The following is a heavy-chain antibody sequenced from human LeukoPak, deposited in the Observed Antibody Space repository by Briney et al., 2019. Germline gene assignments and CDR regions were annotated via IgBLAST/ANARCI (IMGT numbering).Heavy chain of an antibody. Sequence: SETLSLTCAVYGGSFSGYYWSWIRQPPGKGLEWIGEINHSGSTNYNPSLKSRVTISVDTSKNQFSLKLSSVTAADTAVYYCARPQVGATGSFDYWGQGTLVTVSS. J-gene: IGHJ4*02. V-gene: IGHV4-34*01. D-gene: IGHD1-26*01. CDR1: GGSFSGYY. CDR2: INHSGST. CDR3: ARPQVGATGSFDY.